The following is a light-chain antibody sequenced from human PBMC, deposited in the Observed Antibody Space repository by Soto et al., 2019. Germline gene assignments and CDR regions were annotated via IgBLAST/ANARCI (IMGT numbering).Light chain of an antibody. CDR1: SSDIGGYDF. Sequence: QSALTQPASVSGSPGQSITISCTGTSSDIGGYDFVSWYQHHPGKAPKLMVYDVNNRPSGVSNRFSGSRSGNTASLTISGLQAEDEADYYCSSYTSRRTVVFGGGTKVTVL. J-gene: IGLJ2*01. V-gene: IGLV2-14*03. CDR3: SSYTSRRTVV. CDR2: DVN.